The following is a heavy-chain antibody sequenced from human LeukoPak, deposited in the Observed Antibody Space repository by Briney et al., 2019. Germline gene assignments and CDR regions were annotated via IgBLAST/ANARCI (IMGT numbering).Heavy chain of an antibody. D-gene: IGHD3-22*01. CDR2: IYSGGTT. J-gene: IGHJ4*02. CDR3: ARSGGDYYDSSGYYGY. Sequence: GGSLRLSCAASGFTVSSTYMAWVRQAPGRGLEWVSIIYSGGTTYYADSVKGRFTISRDNAKNTLYLQMNSLRAEDTAVYYCARSGGDYYDSSGYYGYWGQGTLVTVSS. V-gene: IGHV3-53*01. CDR1: GFTVSSTY.